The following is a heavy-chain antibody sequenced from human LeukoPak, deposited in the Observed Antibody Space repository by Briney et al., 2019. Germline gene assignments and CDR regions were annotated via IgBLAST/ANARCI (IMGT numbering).Heavy chain of an antibody. Sequence: GGSLRLSCAASGFTVSSNYTSWVRQAPGKGLEWVSVIYSGGSTYYADSVKGRFTISRDNSKNTLYLQMNSLRAEDTAVYYCARTSSSWYYFDYWGQGTLVTVSS. V-gene: IGHV3-53*01. J-gene: IGHJ4*02. CDR2: IYSGGST. CDR1: GFTVSSNY. CDR3: ARTSSSWYYFDY. D-gene: IGHD6-13*01.